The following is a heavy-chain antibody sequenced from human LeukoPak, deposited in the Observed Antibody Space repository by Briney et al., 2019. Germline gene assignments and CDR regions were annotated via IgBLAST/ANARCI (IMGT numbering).Heavy chain of an antibody. CDR1: GGSISSYY. V-gene: IGHV4-59*01. CDR3: ARGIGSGWYDAFDI. D-gene: IGHD6-19*01. CDR2: IYYSGST. J-gene: IGHJ3*02. Sequence: SETLSLTCTVSGGSISSYYWSWIRQPTGKGLEWIGYIYYSGSTNYNPSLKSRVTISVDTSKNQFSLKLSSVTAADTAVYYCARGIGSGWYDAFDIWGQGTMFTVSS.